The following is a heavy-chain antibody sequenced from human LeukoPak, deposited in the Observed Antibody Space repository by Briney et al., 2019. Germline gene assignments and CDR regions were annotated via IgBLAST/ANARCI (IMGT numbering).Heavy chain of an antibody. J-gene: IGHJ5*02. CDR2: ISYDGSNK. CDR3: ARVRNPYCSGGSCYLSWFDP. D-gene: IGHD2-15*01. V-gene: IGHV3-30*04. CDR1: GFTFSSYA. Sequence: PGRSLRLSCAASGFTFSSYAMHWVRQAPGKGLEWVAVISYDGSNKYYADSVKGRFTISRDNSKNTLYLQMNSLRAEDTAVYYCARVRNPYCSGGSCYLSWFDPWGQGTLVTVSS.